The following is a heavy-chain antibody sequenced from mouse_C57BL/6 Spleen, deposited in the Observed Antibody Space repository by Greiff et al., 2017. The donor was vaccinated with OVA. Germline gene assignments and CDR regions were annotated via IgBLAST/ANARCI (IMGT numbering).Heavy chain of an antibody. CDR3: ARYRDLLRQLERDY. V-gene: IGHV1-81*01. D-gene: IGHD1-1*01. CDR1: GYTFTSYG. J-gene: IGHJ2*01. CDR2: IYPRSGNT. Sequence: QVQLQQSGAELARPGASVKLSCKASGYTFTSYGISWVKQRTGQGLEWIGEIYPRSGNTYYTEKFKGKATLTADKSSSTAYMELRSLTSEDYAVYFCARYRDLLRQLERDYWGQGTTLTVSS.